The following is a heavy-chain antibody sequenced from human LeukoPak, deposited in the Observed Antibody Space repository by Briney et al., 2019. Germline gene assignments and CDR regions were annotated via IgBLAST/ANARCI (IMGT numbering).Heavy chain of an antibody. CDR1: GFTFGSYE. CDR3: ARDKRSHDYDGSGYYDWYFDL. CDR2: ISSSDSTI. V-gene: IGHV3-48*03. D-gene: IGHD3-22*01. J-gene: IGHJ2*01. Sequence: GGSLRLSCAASGFTFGSYEMNWVRQAPGKGLEWVSYISSSDSTIYYADSVKGRFTISRDNAKNSLYLQMNSLRAEDTAVYYCARDKRSHDYDGSGYYDWYFDLWGRGTLVTVSS.